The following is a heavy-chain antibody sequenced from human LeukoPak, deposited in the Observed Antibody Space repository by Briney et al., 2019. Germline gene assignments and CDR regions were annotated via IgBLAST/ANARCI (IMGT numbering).Heavy chain of an antibody. D-gene: IGHD5-18*01. CDR1: GFTFDGYA. CDR3: AKDAIQLWLREYYFDY. J-gene: IGHJ4*02. CDR2: ISGDGGST. V-gene: IGHV3-43*02. Sequence: GGSLRLSCAASGFTFDGYAMHWVRQAPGKGLEWVSLISGDGGSTYYADSVKGRFTISRDNSKNSLYLQMNSLRTEDTALYYCAKDAIQLWLREYYFDYWGQGTLVTVSS.